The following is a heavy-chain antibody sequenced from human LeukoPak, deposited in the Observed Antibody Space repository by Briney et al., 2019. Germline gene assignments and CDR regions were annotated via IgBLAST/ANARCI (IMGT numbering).Heavy chain of an antibody. J-gene: IGHJ2*01. V-gene: IGHV4-61*02. CDR1: GGSISSGSYY. CDR2: IYTSGST. D-gene: IGHD6-19*01. CDR3: ARTHSSGWSGSYWYFDL. Sequence: SETLSLTCTVSGGSISSGSYYWSWIRQPAGKGLEWIGRIYTSGSTNYNPSLKSRVTISVDTSKNPFSLKLSSVTAADTAVYYCARTHSSGWSGSYWYFDLWGRGTPVTVSS.